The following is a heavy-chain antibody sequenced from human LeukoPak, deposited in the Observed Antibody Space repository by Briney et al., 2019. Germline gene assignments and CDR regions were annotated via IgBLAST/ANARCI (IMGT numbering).Heavy chain of an antibody. J-gene: IGHJ6*02. V-gene: IGHV3-30*18. CDR3: AKDSREDFYALRRNYNYHYHGMDV. Sequence: HPGGSLRLSCAASGFTFSTFGMHWVRQTPGKGLEWVAAISYDTNDKHYSDSVRGRFTISRDNSKNTLYLHMNSLRPEDTAVYYCAKDSREDFYALRRNYNYHYHGMDVWGQGTTVIVSS. CDR1: GFTFSTFG. CDR2: ISYDTNDK. D-gene: IGHD2/OR15-2a*01.